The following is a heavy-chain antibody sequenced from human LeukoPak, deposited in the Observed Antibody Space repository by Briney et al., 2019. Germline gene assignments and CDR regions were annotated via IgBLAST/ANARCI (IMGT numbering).Heavy chain of an antibody. Sequence: GESLKISCKGSGYRFTSYWIGWVRQMPGKGLEWMGIIYPGDSDTRYSPSFQGQVTISADKSISTAYLQWSSLQASDTAMYYCAVDTNNYYGSGSFDYWGQGTLVTVSS. D-gene: IGHD3-10*01. V-gene: IGHV5-51*01. CDR3: AVDTNNYYGSGSFDY. CDR2: IYPGDSDT. J-gene: IGHJ4*02. CDR1: GYRFTSYW.